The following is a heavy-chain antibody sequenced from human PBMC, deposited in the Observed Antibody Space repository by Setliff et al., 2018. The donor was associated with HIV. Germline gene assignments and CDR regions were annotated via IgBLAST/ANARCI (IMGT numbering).Heavy chain of an antibody. D-gene: IGHD1-7*01. CDR3: ARDRSNWNYGKNYMDV. V-gene: IGHV4-34*01. CDR2: IDHSGST. J-gene: IGHJ6*03. CDR1: GGSVSGYH. Sequence: SETLSLTCAVYGGSVSGYHWSWIRQPPGKGLEWIGEIDHSGSTNYNPSLKSRVTISVDTSKNQFSLKLSSVTAVDTAVYYCARDRSNWNYGKNYMDVWGKGTTVTVSS.